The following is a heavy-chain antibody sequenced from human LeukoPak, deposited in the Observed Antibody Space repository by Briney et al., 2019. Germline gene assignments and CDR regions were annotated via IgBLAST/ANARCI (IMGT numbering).Heavy chain of an antibody. CDR2: INPNSGGT. D-gene: IGHD1-26*01. CDR1: GYTFTGYY. J-gene: IGHJ4*02. V-gene: IGHV1-2*02. Sequence: ASVKVSCKASGYTFTGYYMHWARQAPGQGLEWMGWINPNSGGTNYAQKFQGRVTMTRDTSISTAYMELSRLRSDDTAVYYCVSPRGDSGSYYWGQGTLVAVSS. CDR3: VSPRGDSGSYY.